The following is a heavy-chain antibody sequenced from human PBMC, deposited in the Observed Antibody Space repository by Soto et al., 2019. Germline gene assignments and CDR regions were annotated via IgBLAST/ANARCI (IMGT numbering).Heavy chain of an antibody. J-gene: IGHJ5*02. V-gene: IGHV4-38-2*02. D-gene: IGHD3-22*01. CDR1: GYSISSGYY. Sequence: SETLSLTCAVSGYSISSGYYWGWIRQPPGKGLEWIGSIYHSGSTYYNPSLKSRVTISVDTSKNQSSLKLSSVTAADTAVYYCAREPYYYDLNWFDPWGQGILVTVSS. CDR2: IYHSGST. CDR3: AREPYYYDLNWFDP.